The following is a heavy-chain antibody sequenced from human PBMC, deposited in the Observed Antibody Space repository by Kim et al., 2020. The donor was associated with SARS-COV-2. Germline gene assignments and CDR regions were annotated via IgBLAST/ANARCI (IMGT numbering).Heavy chain of an antibody. D-gene: IGHD3-16*01. Sequence: SETLSLTCTVSGGSIRSSRYYWGWIRQPPGKGLEWIGSIYYSGSTHYNPSLKSRVTISVDTSKNQFSLKLSSVTAADTAVYYCARVWGGEDYWGQGTLVTVSS. V-gene: IGHV4-39*07. J-gene: IGHJ4*02. CDR3: ARVWGGEDY. CDR1: GGSIRSSRYY. CDR2: IYYSGST.